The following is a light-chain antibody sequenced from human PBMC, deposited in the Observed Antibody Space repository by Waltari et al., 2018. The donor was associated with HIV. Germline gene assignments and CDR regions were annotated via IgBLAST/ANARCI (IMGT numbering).Light chain of an antibody. CDR2: GNT. Sequence: QSVLTQPPSVSGAPGQRVTISCTGNTSNIGAGYDVHWYQPLPGTAPKLLIYGNTSRPSGAPDRFSGSTSGTSASLAITGLQADDEADFYCQSYDSSLSGVIFGGGTKLTVL. J-gene: IGLJ2*01. CDR3: QSYDSSLSGVI. V-gene: IGLV1-40*01. CDR1: TSNIGAGYD.